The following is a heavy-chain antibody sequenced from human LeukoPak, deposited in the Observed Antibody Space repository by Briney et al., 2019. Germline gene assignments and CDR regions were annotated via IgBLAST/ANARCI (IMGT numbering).Heavy chain of an antibody. CDR1: GFTFSNYW. CDR2: IKSDGSST. V-gene: IGHV3-74*01. D-gene: IGHD3/OR15-3a*01. J-gene: IGHJ4*02. Sequence: PGGSLRLSCAASGFTFSNYWMHWVRQAPGKGLVWVSRIKSDGSSTNYADSVKGRFTISRDNAKNTLYLQMNSLRAEDTAVYYCARDRDWLPLDYWGQGTLVTVSS. CDR3: ARDRDWLPLDY.